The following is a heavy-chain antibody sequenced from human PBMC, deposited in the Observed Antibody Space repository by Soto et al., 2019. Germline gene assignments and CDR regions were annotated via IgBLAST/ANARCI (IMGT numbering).Heavy chain of an antibody. V-gene: IGHV4-30-4*01. D-gene: IGHD3-9*01. CDR3: ARAYGPDILTGYYFDY. CDR2: IYYSGST. CDR1: GGSISSGDYY. Sequence: QVQLQESGPGLVKPSQTLSLTCTVSGGSISSGDYYWSWIRQPPGKGLEWIGYIYYSGSTYYNPSLKSRVTISVDTSKNQFSLKLSSVTAADTAVYYCARAYGPDILTGYYFDYWGQGTLVTVSS. J-gene: IGHJ4*02.